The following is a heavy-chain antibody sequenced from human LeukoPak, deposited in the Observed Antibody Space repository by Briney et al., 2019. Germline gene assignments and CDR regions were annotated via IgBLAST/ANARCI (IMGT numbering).Heavy chain of an antibody. J-gene: IGHJ4*02. CDR3: AREALGGGGY. Sequence: GRSLRLACAASGFTFSSYGMHWVRQAPGKGLEWLSIIYCSGSTYYADSVKGRFTISRDNSKNTLYLQMNSLSAEDTAVYYCAREALGGGGYWGQGTLVTVSS. CDR2: IYCSGST. D-gene: IGHD3-10*01. CDR1: GFTFSSYG. V-gene: IGHV3-66*01.